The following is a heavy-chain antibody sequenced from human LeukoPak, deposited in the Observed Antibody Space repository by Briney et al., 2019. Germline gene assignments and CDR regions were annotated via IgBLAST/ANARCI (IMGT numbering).Heavy chain of an antibody. CDR1: GFTFSSYG. Sequence: PGGSLRLSCAASGFTFSSYGMHWVRQAPGKGLEWVAFIRYDGSNKYYADSVKGRFTISRDNSKNTLYLQMNSLRAEDTAVYYCASPDQGYSFGYGYWGQGTLVTVSS. CDR3: ASPDQGYSFGYGY. V-gene: IGHV3-30*02. J-gene: IGHJ4*02. D-gene: IGHD5-18*01. CDR2: IRYDGSNK.